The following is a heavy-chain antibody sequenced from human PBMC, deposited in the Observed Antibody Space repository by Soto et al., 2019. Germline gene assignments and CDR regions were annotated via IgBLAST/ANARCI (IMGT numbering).Heavy chain of an antibody. CDR2: IYYSGST. Sequence: PSETLSLTCTVSGGSISNYYWSWIRQPPGKGLEWIGYIYYSGSTNYNPSLKSRVTISIDTSKNQFSLKLTSVTAADTAVYYCARDARGEEAPMDDWGKGTLVTVSS. CDR3: ARDARGEEAPMDD. D-gene: IGHD3-10*01. CDR1: GGSISNYY. J-gene: IGHJ4*02. V-gene: IGHV4-59*12.